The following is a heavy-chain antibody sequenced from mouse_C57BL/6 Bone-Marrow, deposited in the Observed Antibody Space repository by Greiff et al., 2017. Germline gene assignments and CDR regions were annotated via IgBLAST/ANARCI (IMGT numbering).Heavy chain of an antibody. CDR1: GYTFTDYE. V-gene: IGHV1-15*01. CDR3: TSQGNYVGAMDY. Sequence: QVQLQQSGAELVRPGASVTLSCKASGYTFTDYEMHWVKQTPVHGLELIGAIDPETGGTASHQKLKGKAILTADKASSTAYMELRSLTSEDSAVYYCTSQGNYVGAMDYWGQGTSVTVSS. CDR2: IDPETGGT. D-gene: IGHD2-1*01. J-gene: IGHJ4*01.